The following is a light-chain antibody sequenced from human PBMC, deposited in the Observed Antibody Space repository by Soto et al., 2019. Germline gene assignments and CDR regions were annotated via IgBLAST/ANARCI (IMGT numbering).Light chain of an antibody. V-gene: IGKV3-20*01. CDR1: QSVSGAY. CDR3: QQFGSSLYT. Sequence: EIVLTQSPGTLSLSPGERATLSCRASQSVSGAYISWYQQKPGQAPRLLIYGASNRATGVPDRFSGSGSGTDFTLTISRLEPEDFAMYYCQQFGSSLYTFGQGTKVDIK. J-gene: IGKJ2*01. CDR2: GAS.